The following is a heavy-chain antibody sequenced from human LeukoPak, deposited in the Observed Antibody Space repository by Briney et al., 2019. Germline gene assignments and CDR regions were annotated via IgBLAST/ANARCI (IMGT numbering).Heavy chain of an antibody. J-gene: IGHJ4*01. CDR2: ISSSSSYI. D-gene: IGHD5-18*01. CDR1: GFTFSSYW. Sequence: GGSLRLSCAASGFTFSSYWMSWVRQAPGKGLEWVSSISSSSSYIYYADSVKGRFTTSRHNAKNSLYLQMNSLRAEDTAVYYCARRATTERGHSYGLDYWGQGTLVTVSS. V-gene: IGHV3-21*01. CDR3: ARRATTERGHSYGLDY.